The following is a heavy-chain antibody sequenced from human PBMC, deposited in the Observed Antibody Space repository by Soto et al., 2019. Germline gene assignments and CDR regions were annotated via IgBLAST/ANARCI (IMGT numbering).Heavy chain of an antibody. D-gene: IGHD1-7*01. V-gene: IGHV4-4*07. J-gene: IGHJ5*02. CDR2: LNTYGNT. Sequence: PSETLSLTCTVSGGSISSYRWSWIRQPAGKGLEWIGRLNTYGNTHYNPSLKSRVTVSVDTSRNQFFLTLRSVTAADSAVSHCGRESGETWDYEDSWGQGPPVAVSS. CDR1: GGSISSYR. CDR3: GRESGETWDYEDS.